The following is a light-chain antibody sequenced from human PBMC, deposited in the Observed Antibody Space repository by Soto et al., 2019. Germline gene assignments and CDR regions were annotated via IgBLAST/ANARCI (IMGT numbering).Light chain of an antibody. Sequence: DIQMTQSPSTLSGSVGDRVTITCWASQTISSWLAWYQQKPGKAPELLIFDASNLKSGVSSRFSGSGSGTEFTLTISRLQPDDVATYYCLQHYTFPLSFGGGTKVDIK. CDR2: DAS. V-gene: IGKV1-5*01. CDR1: QTISSW. J-gene: IGKJ4*01. CDR3: LQHYTFPLS.